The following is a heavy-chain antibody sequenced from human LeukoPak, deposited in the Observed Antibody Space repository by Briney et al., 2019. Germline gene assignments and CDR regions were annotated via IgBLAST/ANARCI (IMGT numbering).Heavy chain of an antibody. V-gene: IGHV3-9*03. CDR1: GFTFDDYA. D-gene: IGHD3-10*01. Sequence: GGSLRLSCAASGFTFDDYAMHWVRQAPGKGLEWVSGISWNSGSIGYADSVKGRFTISRDNAKNSLYLQMNSLRAEDMALYYCAKDGSRTGNYYYYMDVWGKGTTVTVSS. CDR3: AKDGSRTGNYYYYMDV. J-gene: IGHJ6*03. CDR2: ISWNSGSI.